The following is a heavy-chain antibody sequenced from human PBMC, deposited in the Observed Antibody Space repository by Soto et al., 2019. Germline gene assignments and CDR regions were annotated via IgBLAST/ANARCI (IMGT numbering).Heavy chain of an antibody. D-gene: IGHD3-3*01. CDR1: GFTFSDYY. J-gene: IGHJ4*02. CDR3: ASSITIFRVVIGARNPDY. V-gene: IGHV3-11*01. Sequence: GGSLRLSCAASGFTFSDYYMSWIRQAPGKGLEWVSYISSSGSTIYYADSVKGRFTISRDNAKNSLYLQLNSLRAEDTAVYYCASSITIFRVVIGARNPDYWGQGTLVTVSS. CDR2: ISSSGSTI.